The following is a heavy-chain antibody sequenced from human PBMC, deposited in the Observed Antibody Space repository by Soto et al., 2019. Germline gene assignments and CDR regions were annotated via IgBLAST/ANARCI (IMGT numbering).Heavy chain of an antibody. J-gene: IGHJ4*02. Sequence: SETLSLTCTVSGGSISSYYWSWIRQPPGKGLEWIGYIYYSGSTNYNPSLKSRVTISVDTSKNQFSLKLSSVTAADTAVYYCARLARRSGLPIDYWGQGTLVTVSS. CDR2: IYYSGST. CDR1: GGSISSYY. D-gene: IGHD6-19*01. CDR3: ARLARRSGLPIDY. V-gene: IGHV4-59*01.